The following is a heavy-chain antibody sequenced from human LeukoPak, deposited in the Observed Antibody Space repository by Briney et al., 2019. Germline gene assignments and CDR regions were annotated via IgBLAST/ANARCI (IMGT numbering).Heavy chain of an antibody. CDR1: GFTFSSYA. D-gene: IGHD1-7*01. CDR3: TRLSGDNWNYGGNFDS. V-gene: IGHV3-23*01. Sequence: GGSLRLSCAASGFTFSSYAMSWVRQAPGKGLDWVSTISDTGGSAYYADSVKGRFTISRDDAENTAYLQMNSLKTEDTAVYYCTRLSGDNWNYGGNFDSWGQGTLVTVSS. CDR2: ISDTGGSA. J-gene: IGHJ4*02.